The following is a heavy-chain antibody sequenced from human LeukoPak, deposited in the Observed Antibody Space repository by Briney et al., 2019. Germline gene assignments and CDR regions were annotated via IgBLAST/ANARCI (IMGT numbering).Heavy chain of an antibody. V-gene: IGHV4-30-2*01. Sequence: SQTLSLTCAVSGGSISSGGYSWSWIRQPPGKGLEWIGYIYHSGSTNYNPSLKSRVTISVDTSKNQFSLKLSSVTAADTAVYYCARAGGSGWYPYYYYGMDVWGQGTTVTVSS. CDR3: ARAGGSGWYPYYYYGMDV. CDR2: IYHSGST. D-gene: IGHD6-19*01. CDR1: GGSISSGGYS. J-gene: IGHJ6*02.